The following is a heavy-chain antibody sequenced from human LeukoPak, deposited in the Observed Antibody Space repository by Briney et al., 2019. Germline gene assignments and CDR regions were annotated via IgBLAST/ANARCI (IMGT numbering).Heavy chain of an antibody. J-gene: IGHJ4*02. CDR3: AKGSSIAVAGTFDY. V-gene: IGHV3-23*01. CDR1: GFTFSSYS. CDR2: ISGSGGST. Sequence: GGSLRLSCAASGFTFSSYSMTWVRQAPGKGLEWVSAISGSGGSTYYADSVKGRFTISRDNSKNTLYLQMNSLRAEDTAVYYCAKGSSIAVAGTFDYWGQGTLVTVSS. D-gene: IGHD6-19*01.